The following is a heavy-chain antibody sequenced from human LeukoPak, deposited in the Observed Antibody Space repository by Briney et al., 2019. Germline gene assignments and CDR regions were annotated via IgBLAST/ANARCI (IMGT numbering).Heavy chain of an antibody. J-gene: IGHJ4*02. CDR2: ISGSGRTI. Sequence: GGSMRLSCAASGFILNNHAMTWVRQAPGKGLQWISVISGSGRTIEYEDSVKGRFTISRDNSKNTVSLQMNNLGVEDTAIYYCAKNVMVKRYIDYWGQGTPVTVSS. D-gene: IGHD5-18*01. CDR1: GFILNNHA. V-gene: IGHV3-23*01. CDR3: AKNVMVKRYIDY.